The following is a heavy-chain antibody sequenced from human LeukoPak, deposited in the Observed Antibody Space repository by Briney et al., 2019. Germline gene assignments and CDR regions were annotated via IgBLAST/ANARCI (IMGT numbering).Heavy chain of an antibody. D-gene: IGHD6-19*01. CDR1: GFTFSNAW. V-gene: IGHV3-15*01. Sequence: GGSLRLSCEVSGFTFSNAWMSWVRQAPGKGLEWVGRVKSKTDGGTADYGAPVKGRFTISRDDSKNTLYLQMNNLKSEDTAVYYCTTERRESSGWYNWCFDYWGQGTLVTVSS. CDR2: VKSKTDGGTA. CDR3: TTERRESSGWYNWCFDY. J-gene: IGHJ4*02.